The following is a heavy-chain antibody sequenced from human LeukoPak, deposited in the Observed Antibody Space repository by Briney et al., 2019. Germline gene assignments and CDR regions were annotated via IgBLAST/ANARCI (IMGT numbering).Heavy chain of an antibody. CDR1: GYTLTSYG. CDR2: ISAYNGNT. J-gene: IGHJ3*02. CDR3: ARDQLHYYYGSGSYSANINAFDI. D-gene: IGHD3-10*01. Sequence: ASVKVSCKASGYTLTSYGISWVRQAPGQGLEWMGWISAYNGNTNYAQKLQGRVTMTTDTSTSTAYMEPRSLRSDDTAVYYCARDQLHYYYGSGSYSANINAFDIWGQGTMVIVSS. V-gene: IGHV1-18*01.